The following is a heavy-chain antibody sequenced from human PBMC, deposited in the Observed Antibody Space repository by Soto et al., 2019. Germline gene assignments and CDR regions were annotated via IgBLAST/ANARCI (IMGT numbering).Heavy chain of an antibody. CDR2: IYSGGST. Sequence: PGGSLRLSCAASGFTVSSNYMSWVRQAPGKGLEWVSVIYSGGSTYYADSVKGRFTISRDNSKNTLYLQMNSLRAENTAVYYCARAKEVVVAATATYFDYWGQGTLVTVSS. CDR1: GFTVSSNY. D-gene: IGHD2-15*01. CDR3: ARAKEVVVAATATYFDY. J-gene: IGHJ4*02. V-gene: IGHV3-66*01.